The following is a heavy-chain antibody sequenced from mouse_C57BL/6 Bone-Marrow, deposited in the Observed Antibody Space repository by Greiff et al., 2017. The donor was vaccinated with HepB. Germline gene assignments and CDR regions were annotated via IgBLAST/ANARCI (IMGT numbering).Heavy chain of an antibody. CDR3: ARTLYYYCSSSYAMDY. D-gene: IGHD1-1*01. CDR1: GFTFSDYG. J-gene: IGHJ4*01. Sequence: EVQVVESGGGLVKPGGSLKLSCAASGFTFSDYGMHWVRQAPEKGLEWVAYISSGSSTIYYADTVKGRFTISRDNAKNTLFLQMTSLRSEDTAMYYCARTLYYYCSSSYAMDYWGQGTSVTVSS. V-gene: IGHV5-17*01. CDR2: ISSGSSTI.